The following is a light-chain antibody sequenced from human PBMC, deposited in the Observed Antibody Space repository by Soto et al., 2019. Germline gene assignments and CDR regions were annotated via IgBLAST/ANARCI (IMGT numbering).Light chain of an antibody. CDR2: GNN. CDR3: QSYDSTLSAWV. J-gene: IGLJ3*02. V-gene: IGLV1-40*01. Sequence: QSVLTQPPSVSGAPGQRVTISCTGSSSNIGAGYDVHWYQHLPGTAPKVVIYGNNNRPSGVPDRFSGSQSGTSASLVITGLQAEDEADYSCQSYDSTLSAWVFGGGTKLTVL. CDR1: SSNIGAGYD.